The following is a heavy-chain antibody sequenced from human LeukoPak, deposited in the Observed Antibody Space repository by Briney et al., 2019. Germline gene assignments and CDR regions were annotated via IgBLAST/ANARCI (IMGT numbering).Heavy chain of an antibody. Sequence: GASVKVSCKASGGTFSSYAISWVRQAPGQGLEWMGGIIPIFGTANYAQKFQGRVTITADESTSTAYMELSSLRSEDTAVYYCARDPISYGGFGDWGQGTLVTVSS. D-gene: IGHD3-16*01. V-gene: IGHV1-69*13. J-gene: IGHJ4*02. CDR1: GGTFSSYA. CDR3: ARDPISYGGFGD. CDR2: IIPIFGTA.